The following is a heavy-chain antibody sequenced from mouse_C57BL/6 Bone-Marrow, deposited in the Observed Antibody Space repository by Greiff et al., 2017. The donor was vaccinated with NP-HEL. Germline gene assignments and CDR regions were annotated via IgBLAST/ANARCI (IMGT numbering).Heavy chain of an antibody. CDR2: IDPSDSYT. Sequence: QVHVKQPGAELVKPGASVKLSCKASGYTFTSYWMQWVKQRPGQGLEWIGEIDPSDSYTNYNQKFKGKATLTVDTSSSTAYMQLSSLTSEDSAVYYCAKRRGSSHPFDYWGQGTTLTVSS. V-gene: IGHV1-50*01. CDR3: AKRRGSSHPFDY. J-gene: IGHJ2*01. CDR1: GYTFTSYW. D-gene: IGHD1-1*01.